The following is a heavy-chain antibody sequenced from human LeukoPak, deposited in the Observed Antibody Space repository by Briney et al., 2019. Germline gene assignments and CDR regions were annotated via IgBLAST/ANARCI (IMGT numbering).Heavy chain of an antibody. CDR3: AREPSPYDILTGHSYDAFDI. Sequence: ASVKVSCKASGYTFTSYGISWVRQAPGQGLEWMGWISAYNGNTNYAQKLQGRVTMTTDTSTSTAYMELRSLRSDDTAVYYCAREPSPYDILTGHSYDAFDIWGQGTMVTVSS. D-gene: IGHD3-9*01. J-gene: IGHJ3*02. V-gene: IGHV1-18*01. CDR2: ISAYNGNT. CDR1: GYTFTSYG.